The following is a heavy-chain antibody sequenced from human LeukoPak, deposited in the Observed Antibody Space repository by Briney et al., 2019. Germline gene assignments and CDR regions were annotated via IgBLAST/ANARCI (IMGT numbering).Heavy chain of an antibody. CDR3: ARGKPRRRDGYSYPLDY. D-gene: IGHD5-24*01. CDR2: IIPIFGTA. V-gene: IGHV1-69*01. Sequence: SVKVSCKASGGTFSSYAISWVRQAPGQGLEWMGGIIPIFGTANYAQKFQGRVTITADESTSTAYMELSSLRSEDTAVYYCARGKPRRRDGYSYPLDYWGQGTLVTVSS. J-gene: IGHJ4*02. CDR1: GGTFSSYA.